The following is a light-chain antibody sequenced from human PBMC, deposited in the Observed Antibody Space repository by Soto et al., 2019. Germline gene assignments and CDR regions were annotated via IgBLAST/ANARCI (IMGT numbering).Light chain of an antibody. CDR1: SSNIGAGYD. J-gene: IGLJ1*01. Sequence: QAVVTQPPSVSGAPGQRVTISCTGSSSNIGAGYDVHWYQQLPGTAPKLLISGNSNRPSGVPDRFSSSKSGTSASLAITGLQAEDEADYYCQSYDSSLSGRVFGTGTKLTVL. V-gene: IGLV1-40*01. CDR2: GNS. CDR3: QSYDSSLSGRV.